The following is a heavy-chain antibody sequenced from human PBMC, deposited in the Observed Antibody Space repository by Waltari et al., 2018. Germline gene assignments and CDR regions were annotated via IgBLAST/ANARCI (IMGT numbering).Heavy chain of an antibody. CDR3: ARDGAMVRGVMGGMDV. D-gene: IGHD3-10*01. Sequence: QVQLVQSGAEVKKPGSSVKVSCKASGGTFSSYAISWVRQAPGQGLEWMGGIIPIFGTANYAQKFQGRVTSTADESTGTAYMELSSLRSEDTAVYYCARDGAMVRGVMGGMDVWGQGTTVTVSS. V-gene: IGHV1-69*01. CDR2: IIPIFGTA. CDR1: GGTFSSYA. J-gene: IGHJ6*02.